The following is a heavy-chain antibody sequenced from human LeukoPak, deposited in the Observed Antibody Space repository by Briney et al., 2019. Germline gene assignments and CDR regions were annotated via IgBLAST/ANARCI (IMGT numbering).Heavy chain of an antibody. CDR2: IYSGGST. CDR1: GSTVSKNY. J-gene: IGHJ4*02. CDR3: ARDSLGMSTLDS. D-gene: IGHD5/OR15-5a*01. V-gene: IGHV3-53*01. Sequence: GGSLRLSCAASGSTVSKNYMSWVRQAPGKGLEWVSVIYSGGSTYYADSVKGRFTISRDSSKNTLYLQMNSLRAEDTAVYYCARDSLGMSTLDSWGQGTLVTVSS.